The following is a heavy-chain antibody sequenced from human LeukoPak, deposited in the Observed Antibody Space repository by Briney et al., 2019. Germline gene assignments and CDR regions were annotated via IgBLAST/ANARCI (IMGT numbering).Heavy chain of an antibody. D-gene: IGHD4-17*01. V-gene: IGHV4-59*01. J-gene: IGHJ5*02. CDR1: GGSMNNYY. Sequence: SETLSLTCTVSGGSMNNYYWSWIRQAPGKGLEWIGYISDSGSTNYNPPLRSRVTISVDTSKNQFSLKLSSVTAADTALYYCARYDYGDCWFDPWGQGTLVTVSS. CDR3: ARYDYGDCWFDP. CDR2: ISDSGST.